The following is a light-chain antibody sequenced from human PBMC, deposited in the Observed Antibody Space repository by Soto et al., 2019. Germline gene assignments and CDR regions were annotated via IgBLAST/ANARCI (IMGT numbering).Light chain of an antibody. CDR3: QHYSYSRYFS. CDR1: ESVSHNY. Sequence: EIVLTQSPGTLSLSPGEGATLSCRASESVSHNYLAWYQQKPGQAPRLLIYGVSFRATGIPARFSGSGSGTDFSLTISRLEPEDFAVHYCQHYSYSRYFSFGPGTKVEVK. J-gene: IGKJ3*01. V-gene: IGKV3-20*01. CDR2: GVS.